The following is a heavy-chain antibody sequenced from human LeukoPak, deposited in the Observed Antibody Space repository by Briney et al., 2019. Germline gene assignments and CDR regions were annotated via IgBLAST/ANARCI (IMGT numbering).Heavy chain of an antibody. V-gene: IGHV3-30*18. Sequence: PGGSLRLSCAASGFTFSSYGMHWVRQAPGKGLEWVAVISHDGSNKYYADSVKGRFTISRDNSKNTLYLQMNSLRPEDTAVYYCTKEGYYGSGSFPDYWGQGTLVTVSS. D-gene: IGHD3-10*01. CDR3: TKEGYYGSGSFPDY. CDR1: GFTFSSYG. J-gene: IGHJ4*02. CDR2: ISHDGSNK.